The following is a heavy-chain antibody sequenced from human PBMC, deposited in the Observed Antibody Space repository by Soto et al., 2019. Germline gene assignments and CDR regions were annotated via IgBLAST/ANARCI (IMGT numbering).Heavy chain of an antibody. CDR3: TRPTPVLRFLEWSQGYSGMDV. CDR2: ISSSSSYI. CDR1: GFTFSSYS. V-gene: IGHV3-21*01. J-gene: IGHJ6*02. Sequence: GGSLRLSCAASGFTFSSYSMNWVRQAPGKGLEWVSSISSSSSYIYYADSVKGRFTISRDNAKNSLYLQMNSLSAEDTAVYYCTRPTPVLRFLEWSQGYSGMDVWAQGTTVTVSS. D-gene: IGHD3-3*01.